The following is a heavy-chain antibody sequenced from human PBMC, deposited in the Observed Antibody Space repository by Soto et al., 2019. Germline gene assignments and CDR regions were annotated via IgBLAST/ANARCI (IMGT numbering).Heavy chain of an antibody. V-gene: IGHV3-21*01. CDR2: ISSTTNYI. CDR1: GFTFTRYS. J-gene: IGHJ4*02. CDR3: ARESEDLTSNFGY. Sequence: GGSLRLSCAASGFTFTRYSMNWVRQAPGKGLEWVSSISSTTNYIYYADSMKGRFTVSRDNAKNSVYLEMNSLSAEDTAVYYCARESEDLTSNFGYWGQGTLVTVSS.